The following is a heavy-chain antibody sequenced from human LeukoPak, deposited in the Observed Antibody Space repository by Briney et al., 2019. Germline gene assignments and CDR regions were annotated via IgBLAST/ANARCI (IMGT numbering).Heavy chain of an antibody. CDR1: GFTFSNYT. CDR3: ARPKLADFFDF. V-gene: IGHV3-48*02. CDR2: ISGSSSTI. Sequence: GGSLRLSCAASGFTFSNYTMYWVRQAPGKGLEWVSYISGSSSTIYYADSVKGRFTISRDNAKNTLYLQMNSLRDDDTAVYYCARPKLADFFDFWGEGTLVTVSS. D-gene: IGHD1-26*01. J-gene: IGHJ4*02.